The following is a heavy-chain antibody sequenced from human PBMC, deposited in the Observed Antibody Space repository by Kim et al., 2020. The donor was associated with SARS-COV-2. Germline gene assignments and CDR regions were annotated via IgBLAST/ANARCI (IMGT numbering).Heavy chain of an antibody. D-gene: IGHD1-26*01. V-gene: IGHV3-30*18. CDR1: GFTFSSHA. CDR2: ISYDGGDI. CDR3: TKDFPNSYGMDV. Sequence: GGSLRLSCAASGFTFSSHAMHWVRQAPGTGLEWVAFISYDGGDIHYVDSVKGRFTVSRDNSKNTLNLQMNSLRPEDTAIYYCTKDFPNSYGMDVWGQGITVTVSS. J-gene: IGHJ6*02.